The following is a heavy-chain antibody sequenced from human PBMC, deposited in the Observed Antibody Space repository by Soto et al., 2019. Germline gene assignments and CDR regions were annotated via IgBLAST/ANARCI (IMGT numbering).Heavy chain of an antibody. Sequence: QVQLVESGGGVVQPGRSLRLSCAASGFTFSSYGMHWVRQAPGKGLEWVADIWSDGSNKYYADSVKGRFTSSRDNSKNTLYLQMNSLRGEDTAVYYCATDYSVVPHRVVNYWGQGILGTVSS. V-gene: IGHV3-33*01. CDR1: GFTFSSYG. CDR3: ATDYSVVPHRVVNY. J-gene: IGHJ4*02. D-gene: IGHD2-2*01. CDR2: IWSDGSNK.